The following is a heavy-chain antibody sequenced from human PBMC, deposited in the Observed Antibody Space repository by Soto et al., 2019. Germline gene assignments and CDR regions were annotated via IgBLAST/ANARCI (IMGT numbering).Heavy chain of an antibody. J-gene: IGHJ4*02. CDR1: GFTFSSYA. CDR3: ARDRPLGPSAGVTGDFDY. CDR2: ISYDGSNK. V-gene: IGHV3-30-3*01. Sequence: QVQLVESGGGVVQPGRSLRLSCAASGFTFSSYAMHWVRQAPGKGLEWVAVISYDGSNKYYADSVKGRFTISRDNSKNTLYLQMNSLRAEDTAVYYCARDRPLGPSAGVTGDFDYWGQGTLVTVSS. D-gene: IGHD2-21*02.